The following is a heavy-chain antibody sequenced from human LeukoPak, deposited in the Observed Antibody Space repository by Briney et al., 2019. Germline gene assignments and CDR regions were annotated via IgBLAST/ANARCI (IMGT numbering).Heavy chain of an antibody. D-gene: IGHD6-6*01. V-gene: IGHV4-39*07. CDR1: GGSISSSSYY. CDR3: ARDGGSSFGL. Sequence: PSETLSLTCTVSGGSISSSSYYWGWIRQPPGKGLEWIGSIYYSGSTYYNPSLKSRVTISVDTSKNQFSLKLSSVTAADTAVYYCARDGGSSFGLWGRGTLVTVSS. J-gene: IGHJ2*01. CDR2: IYYSGST.